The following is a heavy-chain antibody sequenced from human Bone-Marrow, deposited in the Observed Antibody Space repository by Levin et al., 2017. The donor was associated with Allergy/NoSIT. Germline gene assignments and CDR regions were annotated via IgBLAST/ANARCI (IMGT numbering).Heavy chain of an antibody. CDR2: INTNTGNP. CDR3: AREELGGYEAVDY. J-gene: IGHJ4*02. V-gene: IGHV7-4-1*02. Sequence: GESLKISCKASGYTFTSYAMNWVRQAPGQGLEWMGWINTNTGNPTYAQGFTGRFVFSLDTSVSTAYLQISSLKAEDTAVYYCAREELGGYEAVDYWGQGTLVTVSS. CDR1: GYTFTSYA. D-gene: IGHD5-12*01.